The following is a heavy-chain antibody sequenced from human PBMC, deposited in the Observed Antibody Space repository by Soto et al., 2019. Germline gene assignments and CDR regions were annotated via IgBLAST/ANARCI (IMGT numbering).Heavy chain of an antibody. D-gene: IGHD2-2*01. V-gene: IGHV4-31*03. J-gene: IGHJ5*02. CDR1: GGSISSVSYY. Sequence: PSETLSLTCTVSGGSISSVSYYWSWIRQHPGKGLEWLGYIYYRGNTFYNPSLKSRMTMSVDTSNNQFSLRVNSVTAADTAVYYCARSTVVARRASWFDPWGQGTLVTVSS. CDR3: ARSTVVARRASWFDP. CDR2: IYYRGNT.